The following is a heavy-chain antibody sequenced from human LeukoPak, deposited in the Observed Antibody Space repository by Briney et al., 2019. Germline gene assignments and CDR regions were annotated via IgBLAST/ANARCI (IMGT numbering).Heavy chain of an antibody. D-gene: IGHD3-10*02. CDR1: GGSFSGYY. V-gene: IGHV4-34*01. CDR2: INHSGST. J-gene: IGHJ4*02. CDR3: ARQNDRRVAKSPYVYDC. Sequence: SETLSLTCAVYGGSFSGYYWSWIRQPPGKGLEWIGEINHSGSTNYNPSLKSRVTISVDTSKNQFSLKLSSVTAADTAVYYCARQNDRRVAKSPYVYDCGGQGTLVTVSS.